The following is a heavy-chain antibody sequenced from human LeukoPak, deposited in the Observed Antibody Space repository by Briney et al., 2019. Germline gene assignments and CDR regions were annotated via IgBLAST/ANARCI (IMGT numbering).Heavy chain of an antibody. Sequence: GGSLRLSCAASGFTFSSYAMSWVRQAPGKGLEWVSGISASGGSTYYADSVKGRFTISRDNSKNTLYLQMNSLRAEDTAVYYCAKDRDYDYVWGSYRSNYFDYWGQGTLVTVSS. CDR1: GFTFSSYA. V-gene: IGHV3-23*01. J-gene: IGHJ4*02. D-gene: IGHD3-16*02. CDR3: AKDRDYDYVWGSYRSNYFDY. CDR2: ISASGGST.